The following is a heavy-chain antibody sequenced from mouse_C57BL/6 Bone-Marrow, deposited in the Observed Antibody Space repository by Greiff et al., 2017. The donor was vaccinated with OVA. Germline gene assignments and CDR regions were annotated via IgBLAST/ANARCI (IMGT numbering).Heavy chain of an antibody. CDR1: GYSLTSAY. V-gene: IGHV3-8*01. Sequence: EVKVIESGPGLAKPSQTLSLTCSVTGYSLTSAYWNWFRKFPGNKLAYLGYISYSGSTYYNPSLQRRISITRDTSKNQDDLQLNAVTTEDTATYYGARGPNWDGYCDVWGTGTTGTVSA. D-gene: IGHD4-1*01. J-gene: IGHJ1*03. CDR3: ARGPNWDGYCDV. CDR2: ISYSGST.